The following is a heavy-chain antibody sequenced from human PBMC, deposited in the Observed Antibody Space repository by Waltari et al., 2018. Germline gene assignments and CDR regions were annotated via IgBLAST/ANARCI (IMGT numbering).Heavy chain of an antibody. Sequence: QVQLQQWGAGLLKPSETLSLTCVVSGGSFSGYYWSWLRLPPGKGLEWSGDINHSGRTNYNPSLKSRVTISIATSISTAYLQWSSLKASDTAMYYCAGYIAVAGGYYDDAFDIWGQGTMVTVSS. V-gene: IGHV4-34*01. CDR2: INHSGRT. D-gene: IGHD6-19*01. CDR1: GGSFSGYY. J-gene: IGHJ3*02. CDR3: AGYIAVAGGYYDDAFDI.